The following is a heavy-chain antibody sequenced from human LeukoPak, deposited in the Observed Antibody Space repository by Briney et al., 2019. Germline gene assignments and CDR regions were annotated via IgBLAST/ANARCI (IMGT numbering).Heavy chain of an antibody. CDR1: GFTLSSYW. CDR3: ARGTRGFDP. J-gene: IGHJ5*02. D-gene: IGHD2-2*01. Sequence: SLRLSCAASGFTLSSYWMYWVRQAPGKGLVWVSRINTDGCTTNYADSVKGRFTISRDNAKNTLFLQMNSLRLEDTAVYYCARGTRGFDPWGQGTLVTASS. CDR2: INTDGCTT. V-gene: IGHV3-74*01.